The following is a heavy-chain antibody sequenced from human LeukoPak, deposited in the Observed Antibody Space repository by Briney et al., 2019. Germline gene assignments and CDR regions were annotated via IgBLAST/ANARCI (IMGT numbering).Heavy chain of an antibody. CDR3: AREIIRYFDL. Sequence: GGSLRLSCAASGFTFSRSWMSWVRQAPGKGLEWVANIKQDGSEKYYVDSVKGRFTISRDNAKNSLYLQMNSLRAEDTAVYYCAREIIRYFDLWGRGTLVTVSS. CDR1: GFTFSRSW. V-gene: IGHV3-7*01. CDR2: IKQDGSEK. D-gene: IGHD2/OR15-2a*01. J-gene: IGHJ2*01.